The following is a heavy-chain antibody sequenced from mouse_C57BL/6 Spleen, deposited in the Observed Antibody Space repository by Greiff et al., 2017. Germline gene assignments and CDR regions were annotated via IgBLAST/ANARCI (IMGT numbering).Heavy chain of an antibody. Sequence: VQLQQSGPGLVAPSQSLSITCTVSGFSLTSYAISWVRQPPGKGLEWLGVIWTGGGTNYNSALKSRLSISKDNSKSQVFLKMNSLQTDDTARYYCATLYYDYDLRAMDYWGQGTSGTVSS. D-gene: IGHD2-4*01. V-gene: IGHV2-9-1*01. CDR1: GFSLTSYA. J-gene: IGHJ4*01. CDR3: ATLYYDYDLRAMDY. CDR2: IWTGGGT.